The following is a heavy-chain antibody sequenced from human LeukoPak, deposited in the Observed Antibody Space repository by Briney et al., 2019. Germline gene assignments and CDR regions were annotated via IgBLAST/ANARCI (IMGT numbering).Heavy chain of an antibody. V-gene: IGHV3-33*01. CDR3: ARDSGVHSGSPFDY. CDR1: GFTFGSYG. Sequence: GRSLRLSCAASGFTFGSYGMHWVRRAPGKGLEWVAVIWYDGSNKYYADSVKGRFTISRDNSKNTLYLQMNSLRAEDTAVYYCARDSGVHSGSPFDYWGQGTLVTVSS. J-gene: IGHJ4*02. CDR2: IWYDGSNK. D-gene: IGHD3-10*01.